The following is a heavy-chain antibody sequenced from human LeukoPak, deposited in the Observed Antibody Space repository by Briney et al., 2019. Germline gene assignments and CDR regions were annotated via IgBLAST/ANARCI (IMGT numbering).Heavy chain of an antibody. J-gene: IGHJ6*03. CDR1: GGSISSSGYY. V-gene: IGHV4-39*07. Sequence: SETLSLTCTVSGGSISSSGYYWGWIRQPPGKGLEWIGSIYYSGSTYYNPSLKSRVTISVDTSKNQFSLKLSSVTAADTAVYYCTRTYYDFWSGYYFGYYYMDVWGKGTTVTVSS. D-gene: IGHD3-3*01. CDR3: TRTYYDFWSGYYFGYYYMDV. CDR2: IYYSGST.